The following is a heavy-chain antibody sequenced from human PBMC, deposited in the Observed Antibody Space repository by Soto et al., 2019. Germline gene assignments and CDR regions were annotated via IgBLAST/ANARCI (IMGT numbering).Heavy chain of an antibody. CDR3: AREPCTVVTPQPYCFDY. D-gene: IGHD2-21*02. CDR1: GFTFSSYG. CDR2: IWYDGSTK. V-gene: IGHV3-33*01. Sequence: QVQLVESGGGVVQPGRSLRLSCAASGFTFSSYGMHWVRQAPGKGLEWVAVIWYDGSTKYYADSVKGLFTLSRHNSKTPLELQMNRLRAEETAVYYCAREPCTVVTPQPYCFDYWGQGTLVPVSS. J-gene: IGHJ4*02.